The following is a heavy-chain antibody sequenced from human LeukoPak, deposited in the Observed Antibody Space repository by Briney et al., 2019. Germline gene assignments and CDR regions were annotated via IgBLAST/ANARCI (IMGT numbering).Heavy chain of an antibody. CDR2: IYYSGST. V-gene: IGHV4-59*08. CDR1: GVSISSYY. D-gene: IGHD3-10*01. CDR3: ASGHYYGSGSYFGWFDP. Sequence: SETLSLTCTVSGVSISSYYWSWIRRPPGKGLEWIGYIYYSGSTNYNPSLKSRVTISVDTSKNQFSLKLSSVTAADTAVYYCASGHYYGSGSYFGWFDPWGQGTLVTVSS. J-gene: IGHJ5*02.